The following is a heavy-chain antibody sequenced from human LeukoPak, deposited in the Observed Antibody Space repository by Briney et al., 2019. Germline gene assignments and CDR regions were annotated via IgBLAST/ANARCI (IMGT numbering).Heavy chain of an antibody. CDR3: AREGAIFGVITEGGCDY. Sequence: GGSLRLSCAASGFTFSSYEMNWVRQAPGKWLEWVSYISSSGSTIYYADSVKGRFTISRDNAKNSLYLQMNSLRAEDTAVYYCAREGAIFGVITEGGCDYWGQGTLVTVSS. V-gene: IGHV3-48*03. CDR1: GFTFSSYE. J-gene: IGHJ4*02. CDR2: ISSSGSTI. D-gene: IGHD3-3*01.